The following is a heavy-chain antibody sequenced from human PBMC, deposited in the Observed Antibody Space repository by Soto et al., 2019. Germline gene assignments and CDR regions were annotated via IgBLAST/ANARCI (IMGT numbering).Heavy chain of an antibody. Sequence: GGSLGLSCAASGVTVSINYMSWVRQAPGKGLEWVSVIYSGGSTYYADSVKGRFTISRDNSKNTLYLQMNSLRAEDTAVYYCAKDRGVVVVAATCLDYWGQGTLVTVSS. CDR1: GVTVSINY. J-gene: IGHJ4*02. CDR3: AKDRGVVVVAATCLDY. CDR2: IYSGGST. D-gene: IGHD2-15*01. V-gene: IGHV3-66*01.